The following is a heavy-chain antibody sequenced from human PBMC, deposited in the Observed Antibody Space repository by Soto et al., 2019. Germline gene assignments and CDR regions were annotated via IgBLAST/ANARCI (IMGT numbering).Heavy chain of an antibody. Sequence: SVKVSCKASGGTFSSYAISWVRQAPGQGLEWMGGIIPIFGTANYAQKFQGRVTITADKSTSTAYMELSSLRSEDTAVYYCARATYYYGSGSYSFDYWGQGTLVTVSS. J-gene: IGHJ4*02. V-gene: IGHV1-69*06. D-gene: IGHD3-10*01. CDR3: ARATYYYGSGSYSFDY. CDR1: GGTFSSYA. CDR2: IIPIFGTA.